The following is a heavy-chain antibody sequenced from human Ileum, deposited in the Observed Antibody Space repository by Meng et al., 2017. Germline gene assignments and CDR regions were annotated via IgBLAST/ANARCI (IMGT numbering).Heavy chain of an antibody. Sequence: QGQLQDAGPGMVTPSGALSLTCAVSGDSISSGNWWNWVRQSPGKGLEWIGEIFHGGTTNYNPSLKNRVTLLMDKSKNQFSLQLTSVTAADTAVYYCARDSGWFDRWGQGTLVTVSS. CDR1: GDSISSGNW. V-gene: IGHV4-4*02. CDR2: IFHGGTT. CDR3: ARDSGWFDR. J-gene: IGHJ5*02.